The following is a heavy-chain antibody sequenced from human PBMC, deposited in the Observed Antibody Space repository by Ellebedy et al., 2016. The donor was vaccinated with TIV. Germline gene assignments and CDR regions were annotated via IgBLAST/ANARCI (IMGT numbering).Heavy chain of an antibody. J-gene: IGHJ6*03. CDR2: IWYDGSNK. Sequence: GESLKISXAASGFTFSSYGMHWVRQAPGKGLEWVAVIWYDGSNKYYADSVKGRFTISRDNAKNTLYLQMNSLRAEDTALYHCARVYSGYDHPSGYYYYYMDVWGKGTTVTVSS. D-gene: IGHD5-12*01. CDR1: GFTFSSYG. CDR3: ARVYSGYDHPSGYYYYYMDV. V-gene: IGHV3-33*08.